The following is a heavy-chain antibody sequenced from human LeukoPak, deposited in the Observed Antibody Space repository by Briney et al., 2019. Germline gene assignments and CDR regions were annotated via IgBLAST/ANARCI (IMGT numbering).Heavy chain of an antibody. CDR2: IYSGGTT. CDR1: GFTLSSYA. CDR3: ARSSTIGAAGLFDH. Sequence: GGSLRLSCGASGFTLSSYAMTWVRQAPGKGLEWVSVIYSGGTTFYADSVKGRFTISRDNSKNTLYLHMNSLRAEDTAVYYCARSSTIGAAGLFDHWGQGTLATVSS. D-gene: IGHD6-13*01. J-gene: IGHJ4*02. V-gene: IGHV3-53*01.